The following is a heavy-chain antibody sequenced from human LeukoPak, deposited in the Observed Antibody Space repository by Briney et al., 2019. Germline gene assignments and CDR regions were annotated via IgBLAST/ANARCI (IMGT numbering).Heavy chain of an antibody. CDR2: VSGSGGST. D-gene: IGHD1-26*01. Sequence: PGGSLRLSRAASGFTFSSYAMSWVRQAPGKGLEWVSAVSGSGGSTYYADSVKGRFTISRDNSKNTLYLQMNSLRAEDTAVYYCAKDVRSGSSYFDYWGQGTLVTVSS. J-gene: IGHJ4*02. CDR3: AKDVRSGSSYFDY. CDR1: GFTFSSYA. V-gene: IGHV3-23*01.